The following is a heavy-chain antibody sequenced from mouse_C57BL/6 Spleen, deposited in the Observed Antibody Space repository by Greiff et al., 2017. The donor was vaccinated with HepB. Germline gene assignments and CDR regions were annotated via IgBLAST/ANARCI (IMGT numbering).Heavy chain of an antibody. V-gene: IGHV1-15*01. D-gene: IGHD1-1*01. Sequence: VQLQQSGAELVRPGASVTLSCKASGYTFTDYEMHWVKQTPVHGLEWIGAIDPETGGTAYNQKFKGKAILTADTSSSTAYMELRSLTSEDSAVYYCTRYYSWYFDVWGTGTTVTVSS. CDR3: TRYYSWYFDV. CDR2: IDPETGGT. J-gene: IGHJ1*03. CDR1: GYTFTDYE.